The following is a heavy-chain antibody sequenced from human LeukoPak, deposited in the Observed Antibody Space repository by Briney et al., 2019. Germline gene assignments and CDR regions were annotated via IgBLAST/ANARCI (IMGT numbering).Heavy chain of an antibody. CDR1: GFTFSRYW. D-gene: IGHD3-22*01. J-gene: IGHJ4*02. V-gene: IGHV3-74*01. CDR3: ARDRYYDSSGYLDY. Sequence: GGSLRLSCAASGFTFSRYWMHWVRQTPGKGLVWVSRINTDGSSTSYADSVKGRFTVSRDNAKNTVYLQMNSLRGEDTAIYYCARDRYYDSSGYLDYWGQGTLVTVSS. CDR2: INTDGSST.